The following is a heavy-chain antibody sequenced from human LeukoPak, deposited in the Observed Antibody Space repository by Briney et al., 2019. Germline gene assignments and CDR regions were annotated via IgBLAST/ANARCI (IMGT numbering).Heavy chain of an antibody. V-gene: IGHV3-30*02. Sequence: GGSLRLPCAASGFTFSSYGMHWVRQAPGKGLEWVAFIRYDGSNKCYADSVKGRFTISRDNSKNTLYLQMNSLRAEDTAVYYCAKDRYGDQNWFDPWGQGTLVTVSS. J-gene: IGHJ5*02. CDR1: GFTFSSYG. CDR3: AKDRYGDQNWFDP. D-gene: IGHD4-17*01. CDR2: IRYDGSNK.